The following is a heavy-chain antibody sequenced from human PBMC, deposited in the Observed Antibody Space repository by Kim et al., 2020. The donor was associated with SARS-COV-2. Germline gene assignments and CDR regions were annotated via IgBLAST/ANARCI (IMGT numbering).Heavy chain of an antibody. CDR1: GYTFANYT. V-gene: IGHV7-4-1*02. CDR3: ARSGVMDF. D-gene: IGHD3-10*01. CDR2: INTNTGNP. Sequence: ASVKVSCKASGYTFANYTMNWVRQAPGRGLEWMGWINTNTGNPTYAQGFTGRFVFSLDTSVSTAYLQISSLKAEDTVVYYCARSGVMDFWGQGTTVTVSS. J-gene: IGHJ6*02.